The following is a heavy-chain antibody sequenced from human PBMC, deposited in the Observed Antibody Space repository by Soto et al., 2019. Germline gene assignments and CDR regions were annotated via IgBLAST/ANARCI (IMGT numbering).Heavy chain of an antibody. V-gene: IGHV3-7*01. J-gene: IGHJ6*02. D-gene: IGHD1-1*01. CDR2: VKYDGSQT. CDR1: GFTFSSYC. CDR3: TRDFQGPLDYGMDV. Sequence: GSLRLSCADSGFTFSSYCMSWVRQAPGKGLEWVANVKYDGSQTYCVGSVKGRFTISRDNAKNSLYLQMNSLRAEDTAVYYCTRDFQGPLDYGMDVWGQGTTVTVSS.